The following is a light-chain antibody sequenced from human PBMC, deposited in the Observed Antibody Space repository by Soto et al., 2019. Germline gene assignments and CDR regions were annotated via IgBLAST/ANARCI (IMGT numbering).Light chain of an antibody. Sequence: DIQMTQSPSTLSASVGDRVTITCRASQSISSWLAWYQQKPGKAPKLLIYKASSLESGVPSRFSGSGSGTEFTLTISSLQPDDFSTYYCQQSWTFGPGTKVEIK. V-gene: IGKV1-5*03. J-gene: IGKJ1*01. CDR2: KAS. CDR1: QSISSW. CDR3: QQSWT.